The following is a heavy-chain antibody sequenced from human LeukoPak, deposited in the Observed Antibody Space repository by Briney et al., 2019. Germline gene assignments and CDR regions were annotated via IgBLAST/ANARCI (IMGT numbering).Heavy chain of an antibody. V-gene: IGHV3-23*01. CDR2: IFPSGGEI. J-gene: IGHJ6*03. D-gene: IGHD2-2*01. CDR3: AKAPYCSSSSCYRHMDV. CDR1: GFTFSTFA. Sequence: LAGGSLRLSCAASGFTFSTFAMIWVRQPPGKGLEWVSSIFPSGGEIHYADSVRGRFTIARDNSKNTLYLQMNSLRAEDTAVYYCAKAPYCSSSSCYRHMDVRGKGTTVTISS.